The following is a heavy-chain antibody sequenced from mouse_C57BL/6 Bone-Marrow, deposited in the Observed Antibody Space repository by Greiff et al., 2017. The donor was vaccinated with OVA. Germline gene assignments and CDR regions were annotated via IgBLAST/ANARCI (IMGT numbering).Heavy chain of an antibody. CDR3: ARRGYGSSPGY. CDR2: IHPNSGST. V-gene: IGHV1-64*01. D-gene: IGHD1-1*01. J-gene: IGHJ2*01. CDR1: GYTFTSYW. Sequence: QVQLQQPGAELVKPGASVKLSCKASGYTFTSYWMHWVKQRPGQGLEWIGMIHPNSGSTNYNEKFKSKATLTVDKSSSTAYMQLSSLTSEDSAVYYCARRGYGSSPGYRGQGTTLTVSS.